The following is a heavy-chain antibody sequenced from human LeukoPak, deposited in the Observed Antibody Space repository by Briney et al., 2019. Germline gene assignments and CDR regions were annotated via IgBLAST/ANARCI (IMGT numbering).Heavy chain of an antibody. CDR1: GYTFTSYY. V-gene: IGHV1-46*01. J-gene: IGHJ4*02. CDR3: ARGRGDVTMVRGVIKD. D-gene: IGHD3-10*01. Sequence: ASVKVSCKASGYTFTSYYMHWVRQAPGQGLEWMGIINPSGGSTSYAQKFQGRVTMTRDTSTSTVYMELSSLRSEDTAVYYCARGRGDVTMVRGVIKDWGQGTLVTVSS. CDR2: INPSGGST.